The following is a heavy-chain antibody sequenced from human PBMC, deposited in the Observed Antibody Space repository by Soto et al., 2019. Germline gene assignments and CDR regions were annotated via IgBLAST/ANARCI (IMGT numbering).Heavy chain of an antibody. V-gene: IGHV3-21*01. D-gene: IGHD3-22*01. CDR1: GFTFSSYN. Sequence: GGSLRLSCAASGFTFSSYNMNWVRQAPGKGLEWVSSISSSSSYIYYADSVKGRFTISRDNGKNSLFLQMNSLRDEDTAVYYCARVVVVIPPGYYYAMDVWGQGTTVTVSS. CDR2: ISSSSSYI. J-gene: IGHJ6*02. CDR3: ARVVVVIPPGYYYAMDV.